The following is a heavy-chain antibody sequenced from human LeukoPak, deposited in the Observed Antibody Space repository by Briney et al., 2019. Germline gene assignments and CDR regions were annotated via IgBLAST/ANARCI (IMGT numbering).Heavy chain of an antibody. CDR2: IRYEGTNK. CDR1: GFTFSSYG. CDR3: AKDMGV. J-gene: IGHJ6*03. V-gene: IGHV3-30*02. Sequence: GGSLRLSCAASGFTFSSYGMHWVRQAPGKGLEWVAFIRYEGTNKYYADSVKGRFTISRDNSKNTLYLQMNSLRAEDTAVYYCAKDMGVWGKGTTVTISS.